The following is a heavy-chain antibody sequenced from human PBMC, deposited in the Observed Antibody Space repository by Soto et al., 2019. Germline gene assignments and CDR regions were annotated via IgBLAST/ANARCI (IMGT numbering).Heavy chain of an antibody. Sequence: QVQLQESGPGLVKPSETLSLTCTVSGGSISSYYWSWIRQPPGKGLEWIGYIYYSGSTNYNPSLKRRVTISVDTSKNQFSLKLSSVTAADTAVYYCARAPRQVQEKRKGYWYCDLWGRGTLVTVSS. CDR3: ARAPRQVQEKRKGYWYCDL. D-gene: IGHD1-1*01. V-gene: IGHV4-59*01. CDR2: IYYSGST. J-gene: IGHJ2*01. CDR1: GGSISSYY.